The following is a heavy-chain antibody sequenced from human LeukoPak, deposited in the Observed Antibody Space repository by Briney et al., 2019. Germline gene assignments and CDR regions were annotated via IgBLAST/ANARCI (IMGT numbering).Heavy chain of an antibody. Sequence: GGSLRLSCAASGFTFSSYEMNWVRQAPGKGLEWVSYISSSDSTIYYADSVKGRFTISRDNAKNSLYLQMNSLRAEDTAVYHCARRYSSRWAFDYWGQGTLVTVSS. J-gene: IGHJ4*02. CDR2: ISSSDSTI. D-gene: IGHD6-13*01. CDR3: ARRYSSRWAFDY. V-gene: IGHV3-48*03. CDR1: GFTFSSYE.